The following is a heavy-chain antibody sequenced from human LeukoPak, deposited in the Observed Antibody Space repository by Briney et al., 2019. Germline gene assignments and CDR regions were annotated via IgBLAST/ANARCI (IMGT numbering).Heavy chain of an antibody. CDR2: IYYSGST. CDR1: GGSISSGGYY. CDR3: ARGYDDRYCFDY. Sequence: SETLSLTCTVSGGSISSGGYYWSWIRQHPGKGLEWIGHIYYSGSTYYNPSLKSRVTISVDTSKNQFSLKLSSVTAADTAVYYCARGYDDRYCFDYWGQGTLVTVSS. D-gene: IGHD5-12*01. V-gene: IGHV4-31*03. J-gene: IGHJ4*02.